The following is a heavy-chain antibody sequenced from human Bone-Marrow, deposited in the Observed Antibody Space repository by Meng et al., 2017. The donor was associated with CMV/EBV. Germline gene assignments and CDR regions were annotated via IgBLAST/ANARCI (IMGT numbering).Heavy chain of an antibody. CDR2: IYYSGST. J-gene: IGHJ6*02. CDR3: ARVPKYSGSYSHYYYYGMDV. V-gene: IGHV4-59*01. D-gene: IGHD1-26*01. CDR1: GGPISSYY. Sequence: GSLRLSCTVSGGPISSYYWSWIRQPPGKGLEWIGYIYYSGSTNYNPSLKSRVTISVDTSKNQFSLKLSSVTAADTAVYYCARVPKYSGSYSHYYYYGMDVWGQGTTVTVSS.